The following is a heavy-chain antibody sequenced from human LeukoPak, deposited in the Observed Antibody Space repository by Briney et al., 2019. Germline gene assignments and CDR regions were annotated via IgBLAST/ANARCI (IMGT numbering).Heavy chain of an antibody. V-gene: IGHV3-23*01. J-gene: IGHJ4*02. CDR3: AKIMRYYDSSGYYSNYFDY. Sequence: GGSLRLSCAAFGFTFSSYAMSWVRQAPGKGLEWVSAISGSGGSTYYADSVKGRFTISRDNSKNTLYLQMNSLRAEDTAVYYCAKIMRYYDSSGYYSNYFDYWGQGTLVTVSS. D-gene: IGHD3-22*01. CDR1: GFTFSSYA. CDR2: ISGSGGST.